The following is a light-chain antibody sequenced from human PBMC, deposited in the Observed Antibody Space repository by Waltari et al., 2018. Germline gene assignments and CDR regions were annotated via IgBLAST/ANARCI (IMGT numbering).Light chain of an antibody. Sequence: DIQMTQSPSTVSASVGDRVTITCRASQSIITWLALYQQKTGKAPKLLIYKASDLERGVPSRFSGSGSGTEFTLTISSLQPDDFATYYCQHYNTYPVTFGQGTKLDI. CDR1: QSIITW. V-gene: IGKV1-5*03. J-gene: IGKJ2*01. CDR2: KAS. CDR3: QHYNTYPVT.